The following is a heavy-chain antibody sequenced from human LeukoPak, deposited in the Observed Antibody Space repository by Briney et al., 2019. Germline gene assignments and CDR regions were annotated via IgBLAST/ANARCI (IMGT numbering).Heavy chain of an antibody. Sequence: TGGSLRLSCAASGFTFSDYEMNWVRRAPGKGLEWVSYISSGGGTIYYADSVKGRFTISRDNANNSLYLQMNSLRAEDTAVYYCARDVPSIVVLPATSYFDHWGQGTLVTVSS. D-gene: IGHD2-2*01. J-gene: IGHJ4*02. CDR3: ARDVPSIVVLPATSYFDH. CDR2: ISSGGGTI. V-gene: IGHV3-48*03. CDR1: GFTFSDYE.